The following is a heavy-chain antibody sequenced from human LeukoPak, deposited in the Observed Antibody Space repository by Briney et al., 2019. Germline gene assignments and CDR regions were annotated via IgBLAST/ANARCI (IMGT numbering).Heavy chain of an antibody. Sequence: GGSLRLSCAASGFTFSSYWMSGVRQAPGKGLEWVANIKQDGSEKCYVGSVKGRFTISRDNAKHSLYLQMNSLRAEDTAVYYCARDDYCGGDCYSTDSWGQGTLVTVSS. CDR1: GFTFSSYW. V-gene: IGHV3-7*01. CDR3: ARDDYCGGDCYSTDS. D-gene: IGHD2-21*02. J-gene: IGHJ4*02. CDR2: IKQDGSEK.